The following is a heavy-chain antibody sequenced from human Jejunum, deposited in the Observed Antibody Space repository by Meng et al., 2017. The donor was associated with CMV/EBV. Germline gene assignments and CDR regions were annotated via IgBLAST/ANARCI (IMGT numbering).Heavy chain of an antibody. Sequence: STSFAISWVRPAPGQGLEWMGGIIPIFRTTNYAQRFQGRATITTGESTSTVYMELSSLTSDDTAVYYCATAPRGDYEPYYYYGLDVWGPGTTVTVSS. V-gene: IGHV1-69*05. D-gene: IGHD4-17*01. CDR3: ATAPRGDYEPYYYYGLDV. CDR2: IIPIFRTT. CDR1: STSFA. J-gene: IGHJ6*02.